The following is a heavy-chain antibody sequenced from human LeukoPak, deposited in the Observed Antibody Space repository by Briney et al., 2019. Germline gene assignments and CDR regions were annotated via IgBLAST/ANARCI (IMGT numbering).Heavy chain of an antibody. J-gene: IGHJ3*02. CDR3: ARLLTNYYAFDI. Sequence: ASVKVSCKASGYTFTGYYMNWVRQAPGQGLEWMGWINPNSGGTNYAQKFQGRVTMTRDTSISTAYMELSRLRSDDTAVYYCARLLTNYYAFDIWGQGTMVTVSS. D-gene: IGHD4/OR15-4a*01. CDR2: INPNSGGT. CDR1: GYTFTGYY. V-gene: IGHV1-2*02.